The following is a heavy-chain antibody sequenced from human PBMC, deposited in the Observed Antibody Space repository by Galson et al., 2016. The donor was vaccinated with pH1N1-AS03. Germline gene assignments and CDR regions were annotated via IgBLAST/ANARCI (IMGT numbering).Heavy chain of an antibody. V-gene: IGHV3-53*01. J-gene: IGHJ4*02. CDR2: IYGGGDT. Sequence: SLRLSCAASGFTIHNNYMSWVRQAPGKGLEWVSVIYGGGDTVYADSVKGRFTISRDNSKKTVYRQMNRLRVEDTAVYYCAREPWGSTQGEYWGQGTLVTVSS. D-gene: IGHD3-16*01. CDR1: GFTIHNNY. CDR3: AREPWGSTQGEY.